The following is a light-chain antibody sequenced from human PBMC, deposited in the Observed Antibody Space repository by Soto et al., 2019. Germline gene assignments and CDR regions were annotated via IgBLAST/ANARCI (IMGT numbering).Light chain of an antibody. CDR1: SSDVGGYDY. J-gene: IGLJ2*01. V-gene: IGLV2-8*01. CDR3: SSYAGSYVV. CDR2: EVT. Sequence: QSALTQPPSASGSPGQSVTISCTGTSSDVGGYDYVSWYQQRPGKAPKLLIHEVTKRPSGVPDRFSGSKSGNTASLTVSGLQAEDEADYYCSSYAGSYVVFGGGTKVTVL.